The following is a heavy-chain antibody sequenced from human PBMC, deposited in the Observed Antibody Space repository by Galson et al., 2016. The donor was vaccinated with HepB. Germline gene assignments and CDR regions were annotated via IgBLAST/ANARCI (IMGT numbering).Heavy chain of an antibody. Sequence: SLRLSCAASGFTFSGSAMHWVRQASGKGLEWVGRIRSKANSYATAHAASVKGRFTISRDDSKNTAYLQMNSLKTEDTAVYYCTRGYCSGGSCSMQDYWGQGTLVTVSS. D-gene: IGHD2-15*01. V-gene: IGHV3-73*01. J-gene: IGHJ4*02. CDR2: IRSKANSYAT. CDR1: GFTFSGSA. CDR3: TRGYCSGGSCSMQDY.